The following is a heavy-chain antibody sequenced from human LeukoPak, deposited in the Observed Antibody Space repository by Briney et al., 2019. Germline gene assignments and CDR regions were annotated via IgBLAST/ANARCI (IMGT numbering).Heavy chain of an antibody. Sequence: ASVKVSCKASGYTFTGHYMHWVRQAPGQGLEWMGWINPDGGGARYVPKFQGRVTMTRDTSITTAYMELSSLRSDDTVVYYCARDTSGSNSFDNWGQGTLVTVSS. CDR3: ARDTSGSNSFDN. D-gene: IGHD2-2*01. J-gene: IGHJ4*02. CDR2: INPDGGGA. V-gene: IGHV1-2*02. CDR1: GYTFTGHY.